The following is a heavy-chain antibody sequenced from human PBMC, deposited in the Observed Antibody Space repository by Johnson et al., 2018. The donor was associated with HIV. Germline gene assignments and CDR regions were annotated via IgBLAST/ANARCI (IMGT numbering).Heavy chain of an antibody. D-gene: IGHD3-16*01. J-gene: IGHJ3*02. CDR3: ARGSRYTYDNDDVYLLQAFDI. Sequence: QVQLVESGGGFVQPGGSLRLSCAASGFTFSRYGMHWVRQAPGKGLEWVAVISYDGSNKYYVDPVKGRFTISRDSSKNTLYLQMNSLRAEDTAVYYCARGSRYTYDNDDVYLLQAFDIWGQGTRVTVSS. CDR1: GFTFSRYG. CDR2: ISYDGSNK. V-gene: IGHV3-30*03.